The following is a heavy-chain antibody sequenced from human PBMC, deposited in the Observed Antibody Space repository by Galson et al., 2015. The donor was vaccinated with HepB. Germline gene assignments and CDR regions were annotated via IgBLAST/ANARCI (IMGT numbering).Heavy chain of an antibody. V-gene: IGHV3-48*03. D-gene: IGHD4-17*01. Sequence: SLRLSCAASGFTFSSYEMNWVRQAPGKGLEWVSYISSSGSTVYYADSVKGRFTISRDNAKNSLYLQMNSLRAEDTAVYYCARDYGDPRRAFDIWGQGTMVTVSS. CDR3: ARDYGDPRRAFDI. CDR1: GFTFSSYE. J-gene: IGHJ3*02. CDR2: ISSSGSTV.